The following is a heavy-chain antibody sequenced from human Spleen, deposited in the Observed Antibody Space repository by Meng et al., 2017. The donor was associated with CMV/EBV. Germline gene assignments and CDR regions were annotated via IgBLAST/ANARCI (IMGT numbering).Heavy chain of an antibody. V-gene: IGHV4-34*01. CDR1: GGSFSGYY. CDR2: INHSGST. J-gene: IGHJ4*02. CDR3: ARIGPTWYSSSWYVDY. D-gene: IGHD6-13*01. Sequence: GHAEPGGGGPLNPPATPPPPCAVDGGSFSGYYWRWMRQPPRKGLVGMVEINHSGSTNYNPPLKNRLIISVVTSKKQLFLKLSSVVAADTAVNYCARIGPTWYSSSWYVDYWGQGTLVTVSS.